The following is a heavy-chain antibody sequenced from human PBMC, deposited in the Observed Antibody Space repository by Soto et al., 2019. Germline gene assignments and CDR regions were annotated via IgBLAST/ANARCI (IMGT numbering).Heavy chain of an antibody. CDR1: GFTFDDYA. CDR2: ISWNSGSI. J-gene: IGHJ4*02. CDR3: AKDLGMVYSKGDFDY. Sequence: PGGSLRLSCAASGFTFDDYAMHWVRQAPGKGLEWVSGISWNSGSIGYADSVKGRFTISRDNAKNSLYLQMNSLRAEDTALYYCAKDLGMVYSKGDFDYWGQG. D-gene: IGHD2-8*01. V-gene: IGHV3-9*01.